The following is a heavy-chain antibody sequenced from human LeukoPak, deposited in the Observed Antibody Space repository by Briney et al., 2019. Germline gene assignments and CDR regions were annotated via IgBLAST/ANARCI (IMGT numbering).Heavy chain of an antibody. V-gene: IGHV4-34*01. CDR3: ARGVGELSRYYYYGMDV. D-gene: IGHD1-26*01. CDR2: INHSGST. CDR1: GGSFSGYY. Sequence: SETLSLTCAVYGGSFSGYYWSWIRQPPGKGLEWIGEINHSGSTNYNPSLKSRVTISVDTSKNQFSLKLSSVTAADTAVYYCARGVGELSRYYYYGMDVWGQGTTVTVSS. J-gene: IGHJ6*02.